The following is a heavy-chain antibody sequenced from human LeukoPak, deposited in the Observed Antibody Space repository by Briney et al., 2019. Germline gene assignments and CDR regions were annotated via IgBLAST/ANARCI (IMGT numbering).Heavy chain of an antibody. Sequence: AGSLRLSCAASGLTVRNNYMSWVRQAPGKGLEWVSVVYSDGSTYYEDSVKGRFTISRDTSKNTLSLQMNSLRVEDTAVYYCAREKGRGVISPYYDYWGQGTLVTVS. J-gene: IGHJ4*02. CDR2: VYSDGST. D-gene: IGHD3-10*01. CDR3: AREKGRGVISPYYDY. CDR1: GLTVRNNY. V-gene: IGHV3-53*01.